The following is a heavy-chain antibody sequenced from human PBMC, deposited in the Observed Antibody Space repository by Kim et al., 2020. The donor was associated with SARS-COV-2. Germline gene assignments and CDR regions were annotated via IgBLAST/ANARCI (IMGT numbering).Heavy chain of an antibody. J-gene: IGHJ2*01. Sequence: ADSVKGRFTISRDNSKNTLYLQMNSLRAEDTAVYYCAKPGPSSLGGNYDLWGRGTLVTVSS. CDR3: AKPGPSSLGGNYDL. D-gene: IGHD2-15*01. V-gene: IGHV3-23*01.